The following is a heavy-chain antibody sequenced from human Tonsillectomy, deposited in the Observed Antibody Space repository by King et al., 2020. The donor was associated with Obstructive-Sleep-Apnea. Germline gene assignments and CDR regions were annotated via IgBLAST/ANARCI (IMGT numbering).Heavy chain of an antibody. CDR1: GFTFSSYG. J-gene: IGHJ4*02. D-gene: IGHD3-22*01. V-gene: IGHV3-30*18. Sequence: QLVQSGGGVVQPGRSLRLSCAASGFTFSSYGMHWVRQAPGKGLEWVAVISYDGSNKYYADSVKGRFTISRDNSKNTLYLQMNSLRAEDTAVYYCAKDGRRYYYDSSGYFDYWGQGTLVTVSS. CDR3: AKDGRRYYYDSSGYFDY. CDR2: ISYDGSNK.